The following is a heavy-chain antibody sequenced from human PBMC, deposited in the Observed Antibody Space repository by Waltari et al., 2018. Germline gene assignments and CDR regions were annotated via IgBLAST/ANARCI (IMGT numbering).Heavy chain of an antibody. V-gene: IGHV4-4*09. D-gene: IGHD3-22*01. CDR2: IYQGGST. CDR3: ARRYGYDYLDP. J-gene: IGHJ5*02. CDR1: GGSVRSDN. Sequence: QVQLQESGPGLVKPSETLSLTCNVSGGSVRSDNWSWLRQTPGNGLEWIGYIYQGGSTNYNPALKSRVTISKDLSKNQLSLKLTSVTVADTAIYYCARRYGYDYLDPWGQGTLVTVSS.